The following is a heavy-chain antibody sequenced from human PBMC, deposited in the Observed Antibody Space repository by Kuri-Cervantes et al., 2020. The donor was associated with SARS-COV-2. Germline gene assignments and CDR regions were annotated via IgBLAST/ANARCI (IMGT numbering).Heavy chain of an antibody. CDR3: ARTGYYDSSGPVGWFDP. D-gene: IGHD3-22*01. Sequence: SCAVSGYSISSSNWWGWIRQPPGKGLEWIGYIYYSGSTYYNPSLKSRVTMSVDTSKNQFSLKLSSVTAVDTAVYYCARTGYYDSSGPVGWFDPWGQGTLVTVSS. V-gene: IGHV4-28*01. CDR1: GYSISSSNW. J-gene: IGHJ5*02. CDR2: IYYSGST.